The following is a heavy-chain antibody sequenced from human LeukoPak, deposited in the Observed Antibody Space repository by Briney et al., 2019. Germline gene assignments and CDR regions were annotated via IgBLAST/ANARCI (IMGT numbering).Heavy chain of an antibody. CDR3: ARRGRYSSTWANWFDP. J-gene: IGHJ5*02. V-gene: IGHV4-4*02. Sequence: PSETLSLTCGVSGGSISGTNWWSWVRQPPGKGLEWIGEIYHSGSTNYNPSLKSRVTISVDKSKNQFSLKLSSVTAADTAVYYCARRGRYSSTWANWFDPWGQGTLVTVSS. CDR2: IYHSGST. D-gene: IGHD2-2*01. CDR1: GGSISGTNW.